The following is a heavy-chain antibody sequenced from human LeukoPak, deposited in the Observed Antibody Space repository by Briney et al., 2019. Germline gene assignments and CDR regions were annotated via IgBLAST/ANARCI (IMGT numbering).Heavy chain of an antibody. CDR1: GGSISSSSYY. CDR3: ARARVAVRYFDWLLDAFDI. V-gene: IGHV4-39*01. D-gene: IGHD3-9*01. Sequence: KSSETLSLTCIVSGGSISSSSYYWGWIRQPPGKGLEWIGSIYYSGSTYYNPSLKSRVTISVDTSKNQFSLKLSSVTAADTAVYYCARARVAVRYFDWLLDAFDIWGQGTMVTVSS. CDR2: IYYSGST. J-gene: IGHJ3*02.